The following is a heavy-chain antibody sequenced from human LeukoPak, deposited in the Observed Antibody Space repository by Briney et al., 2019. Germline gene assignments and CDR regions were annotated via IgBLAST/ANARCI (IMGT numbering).Heavy chain of an antibody. J-gene: IGHJ4*02. CDR1: GFTVSSNY. CDR2: IYSGGST. CDR3: ARAWAQKTYYYDSSGYYFDY. V-gene: IGHV3-53*01. D-gene: IGHD3-22*01. Sequence: GGSLRLSCAASGFTVSSNYMSWVRQAPGKGLEWVSVIYSGGSTYYADSVKGRFTISRDNSKNTLYLQMNSLRAEDTAVYYCARAWAQKTYYYDSSGYYFDYWGQGTLVTVSS.